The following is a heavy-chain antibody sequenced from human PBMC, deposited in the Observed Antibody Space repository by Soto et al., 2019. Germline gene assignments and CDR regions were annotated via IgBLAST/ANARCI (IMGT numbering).Heavy chain of an antibody. D-gene: IGHD2-2*03. CDR1: GFTFSGYN. CDR3: ARDLGYCVSSSCYLFDP. J-gene: IGHJ5*02. CDR2: ISSDSSVK. Sequence: EVQLVESGGGLIQPGGSLRLSCAASGFTFSGYNMNWVRQAPGKGLEWVSYISSDSSVKYYADSVKGRFTISRDNPKNSLYLQMNSLRDEYTAVYFCARDLGYCVSSSCYLFDPWGQGTLVTVSS. V-gene: IGHV3-48*02.